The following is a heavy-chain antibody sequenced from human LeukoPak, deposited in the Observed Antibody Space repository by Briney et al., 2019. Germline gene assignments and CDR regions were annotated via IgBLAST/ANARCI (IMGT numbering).Heavy chain of an antibody. V-gene: IGHV1-8*01. J-gene: IGHJ4*02. Sequence: ASVKVSCKASGYTFSNYDINWVRQVTGQGLEWMGWMNPDSGNTGYAQRFQGRVTLTRNPSISTAYMEVSSLKASDTAMYYCARHEFGEWGQGTLVTVSS. CDR1: GYTFSNYD. CDR2: MNPDSGNT. CDR3: ARHEFGE. D-gene: IGHD2-21*01.